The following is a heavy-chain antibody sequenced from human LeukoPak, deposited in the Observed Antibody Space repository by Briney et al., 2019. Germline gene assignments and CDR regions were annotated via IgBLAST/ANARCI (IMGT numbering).Heavy chain of an antibody. CDR2: ISWNSGSI. J-gene: IGHJ4*02. D-gene: IGHD3-22*01. CDR3: AKGRYYYDSGGDFAY. V-gene: IGHV3-9*01. CDR1: GFTFDDYA. Sequence: GGSLRLSCAASGFTFDDYAMHWVRQAPGKGLEWVSGISWNSGSIGYADSVKGRFTISRDNAKNSLYLQMNSLRAEDTALYYCAKGRYYYDSGGDFAYGGQGPLVTVPS.